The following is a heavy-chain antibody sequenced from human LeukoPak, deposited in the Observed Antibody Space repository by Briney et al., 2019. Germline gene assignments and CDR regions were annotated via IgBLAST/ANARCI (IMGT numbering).Heavy chain of an antibody. CDR1: GFTVSSNY. D-gene: IGHD5-12*01. CDR3: ARERGSLRISDAFDT. CDR2: IYSGGST. J-gene: IGHJ3*02. V-gene: IGHV3-66*01. Sequence: GGSLRLSCAASGFTVSSNYMSWVRQAPGKGLEWVSVIYSGGSTYYADSVKGRFTISRDNSKNTLYLQMNSLRAEDTAVYYCARERGSLRISDAFDTWGQGTMVTVSS.